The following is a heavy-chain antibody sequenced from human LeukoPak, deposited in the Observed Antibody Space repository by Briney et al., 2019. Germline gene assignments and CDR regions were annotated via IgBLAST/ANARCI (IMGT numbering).Heavy chain of an antibody. V-gene: IGHV1-2*02. D-gene: IGHD1-26*01. J-gene: IGHJ5*02. CDR3: ARQVGATILNWFDP. CDR1: GYTFTGYY. CDR2: INPNSGGT. Sequence: GASVKVSCKASGYTFTGYYMHWVRQAPGQGLEWMGWINPNSGGTNYAQKFQGRVTMTRDTSISTAYMDLRRLRSDDTAVYYCARQVGATILNWFDPWGQGTLVTVSS.